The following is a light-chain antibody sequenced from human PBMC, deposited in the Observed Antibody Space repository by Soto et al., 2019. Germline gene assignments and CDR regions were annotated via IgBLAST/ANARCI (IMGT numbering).Light chain of an antibody. V-gene: IGKV4-1*01. CDR2: WAS. CDR1: HSVLSRSDNKNY. J-gene: IGKJ1*01. CDR3: QQYYGAPVT. Sequence: DIVMTQSPDSLAVSLGERATLNCKTSHSVLSRSDNKNYLAWYQQKSGQPPKLLINWASTRESGVTDLFSGSGSGTDFTLTISSLQAEDVAVYYCQQYYGAPVTFGQGTKVEIK.